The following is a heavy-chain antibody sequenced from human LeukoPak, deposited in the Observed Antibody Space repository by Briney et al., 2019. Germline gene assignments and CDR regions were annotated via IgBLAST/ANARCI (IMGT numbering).Heavy chain of an antibody. Sequence: PGRSLRLSCAASGFTFRSYAMYWVRQAPGKGLEWVAVISYDGRHKYYADSVKGRFTISRDNSKNTLYLQMNSQRAEDTAVYYCSRAFRWEQLVESYGMDVWGQGTTVTVSS. CDR1: GFTFRSYA. J-gene: IGHJ6*02. CDR2: ISYDGRHK. D-gene: IGHD6-13*01. V-gene: IGHV3-30*04. CDR3: SRAFRWEQLVESYGMDV.